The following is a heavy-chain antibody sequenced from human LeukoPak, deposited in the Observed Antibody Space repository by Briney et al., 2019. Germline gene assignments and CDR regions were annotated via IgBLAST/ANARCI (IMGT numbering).Heavy chain of an antibody. CDR3: ATHCSGTACHRDY. J-gene: IGHJ4*02. CDR2: IQFDGSFK. Sequence: GGSLRLSCAASGFTFVSSAMHWVRQAPGKGLECVAFIQFDGSFKHYSDSVKGRFTISRDSSKNTLYLEMNSLRPEDTGVYYCATHCSGTACHRDYWGQGTLVTVSS. V-gene: IGHV3-30*02. D-gene: IGHD2-2*01. CDR1: GFTFVSSA.